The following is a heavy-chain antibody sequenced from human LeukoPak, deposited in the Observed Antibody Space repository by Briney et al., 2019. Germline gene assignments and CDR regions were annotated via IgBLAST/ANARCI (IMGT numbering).Heavy chain of an antibody. CDR3: AKDRGPRSSHRRGPDY. D-gene: IGHD3-10*01. Sequence: PGGSLRLSCAASGFTFSSYAMSWVRQAPGKGLEWVSAISGSGGSTYYADSVKGRFTISRDNSKNTLYLQMNSLRAEDTAVYYCAKDRGPRSSHRRGPDYWGQGTLVTVSS. CDR1: GFTFSSYA. CDR2: ISGSGGST. V-gene: IGHV3-23*01. J-gene: IGHJ4*02.